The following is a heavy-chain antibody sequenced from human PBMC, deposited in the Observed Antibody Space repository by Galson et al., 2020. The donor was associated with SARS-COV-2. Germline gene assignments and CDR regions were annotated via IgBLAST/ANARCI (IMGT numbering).Heavy chain of an antibody. CDR3: AKDQGLLWFGELLRGVYYYYGMDV. CDR1: GFTFSSYA. J-gene: IGHJ6*02. Sequence: GGSLRLSCAASGFTFSSYAMSWVRQAPGKGLEWVSVIYSGGSTYYADSVKGRFTISRHNSKNTLYLQMNSLRAEDTAVYYCAKDQGLLWFGELLRGVYYYYGMDVWGQGTTVTVSS. D-gene: IGHD3-10*01. CDR2: IYSGGST. V-gene: IGHV3-23*03.